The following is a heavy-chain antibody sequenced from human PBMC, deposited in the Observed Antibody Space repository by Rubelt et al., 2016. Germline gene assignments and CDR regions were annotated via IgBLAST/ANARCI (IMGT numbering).Heavy chain of an antibody. D-gene: IGHD3-10*01. Sequence: QVQLVQSGAEVKKPGSSVKVSCKASGGTFSSYAISWVRQAPGQGLEWMGGIIPIFGTANYAQKFQGRVTITADESTSTAYMELRGLRSYDRAVYYCARDLWFGELLTHNWFDPWGQGTLVTVSS. CDR3: ARDLWFGELLTHNWFDP. V-gene: IGHV1-69*01. CDR1: GGTFSSYA. CDR2: IIPIFGTA. J-gene: IGHJ5*02.